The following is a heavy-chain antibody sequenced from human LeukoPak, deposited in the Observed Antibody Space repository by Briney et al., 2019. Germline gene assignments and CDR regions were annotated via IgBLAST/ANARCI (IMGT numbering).Heavy chain of an antibody. Sequence: GGSLRLSCAASGFTFSSYEMNWVRQAPGKGLEWVSYISSSGSTIYYADSVKGRFTISRDNAMNSLYLQMNSLRAEDTAVYYCAQGAYYYDSSGYYYWYFQHWGQGTLVTVSS. J-gene: IGHJ1*01. CDR1: GFTFSSYE. V-gene: IGHV3-48*03. D-gene: IGHD3-22*01. CDR3: AQGAYYYDSSGYYYWYFQH. CDR2: ISSSGSTI.